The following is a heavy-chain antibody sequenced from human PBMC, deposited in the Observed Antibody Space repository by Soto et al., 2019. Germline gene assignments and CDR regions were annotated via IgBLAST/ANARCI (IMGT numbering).Heavy chain of an antibody. V-gene: IGHV3-33*01. J-gene: IGHJ4*02. CDR1: GFTFSSYG. Sequence: GGPLRLSCAASGFTFSSYGMHWVRQAPGKGLEWVAVIWYDGSNKYYADSVKGRFTISRDNSKNTLYLQMNSLRAEDTAVYYCARSKQNYDFWSGFGVVDYWGQGTLVTVLL. CDR3: ARSKQNYDFWSGFGVVDY. D-gene: IGHD3-3*01. CDR2: IWYDGSNK.